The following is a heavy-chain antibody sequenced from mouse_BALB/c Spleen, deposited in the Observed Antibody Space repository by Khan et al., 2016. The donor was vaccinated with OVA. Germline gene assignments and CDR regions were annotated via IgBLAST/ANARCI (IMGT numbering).Heavy chain of an antibody. D-gene: IGHD1-1*01. Sequence: EVELVESGGDLVKPGGSLKLSCAASGFTFSSYGMSWVRQTPDKRLEWVATISSGGNYTYYPDSVKGRFTISRDNAKNTPYLQMSSLKSEDTAMYFCATLYFSGSRVYFDYWGQGTTLTVSA. J-gene: IGHJ2*01. CDR2: ISSGGNYT. CDR3: ATLYFSGSRVYFDY. CDR1: GFTFSSYG. V-gene: IGHV5-6*01.